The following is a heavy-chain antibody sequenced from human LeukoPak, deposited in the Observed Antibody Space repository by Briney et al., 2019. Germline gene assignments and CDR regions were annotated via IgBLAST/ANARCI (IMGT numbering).Heavy chain of an antibody. Sequence: SETLSLTCGVYGGSFSGYYWSWIRQPPGKGLEWTGEIDHSGSTNYNPSLKSRVTISVDTSKNQFSLKLSSVTAADTAVYYCARALSYYDSSGYYYWGQGTLVTVSS. CDR1: GGSFSGYY. V-gene: IGHV4-34*01. CDR2: IDHSGST. J-gene: IGHJ4*02. D-gene: IGHD3-22*01. CDR3: ARALSYYDSSGYYY.